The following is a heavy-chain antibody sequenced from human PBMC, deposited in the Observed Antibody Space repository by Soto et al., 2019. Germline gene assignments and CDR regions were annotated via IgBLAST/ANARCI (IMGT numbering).Heavy chain of an antibody. D-gene: IGHD3-10*01. V-gene: IGHV1-69*01. CDR2: IIPIFGTA. J-gene: IGHJ4*02. Sequence: QVQLVQSGAEVKKPGSSVKVSCKASGGTFSSYAISWVRQAPGQGLEWMGGIIPIFGTANYAQKFQGRVTITAEESTRTAYMELSSLRSEDTAVYYCARDGLDYYGSGSYPFFDYWGQGTLVTVSS. CDR1: GGTFSSYA. CDR3: ARDGLDYYGSGSYPFFDY.